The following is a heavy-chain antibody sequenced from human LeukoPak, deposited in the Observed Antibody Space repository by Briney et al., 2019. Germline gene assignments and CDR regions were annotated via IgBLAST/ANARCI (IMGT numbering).Heavy chain of an antibody. CDR2: ISGSGGST. V-gene: IGHV3-23*01. CDR1: GFTLSSYA. J-gene: IGHJ3*02. D-gene: IGHD2-15*01. Sequence: PGGSLRLSCAASGFTLSSYAMSWVRQAPGKGLEWVSTISGSGGSTYYADSVKGRFTISRDNSKNTLYLQMNSLRAEDTAVYYCAKGGGYCSGGSCYYHDAFDIWGQGTMVTVSS. CDR3: AKGGGYCSGGSCYYHDAFDI.